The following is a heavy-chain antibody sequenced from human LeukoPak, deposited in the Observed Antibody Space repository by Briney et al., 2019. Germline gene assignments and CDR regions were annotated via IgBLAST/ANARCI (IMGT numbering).Heavy chain of an antibody. J-gene: IGHJ3*02. CDR1: GGSFSGYY. Sequence: SETLSLTCAVYGGSFSGYYWSWIRQPPGKGLEWIGEINHSGSTNYNPSLKSRVTISVGTSKNQFSLKLSSVTAADTAVYYYARTPSYYDSSGYYFRPYAFDIWGQGTMVTVSS. CDR3: ARTPSYYDSSGYYFRPYAFDI. V-gene: IGHV4-34*01. D-gene: IGHD3-22*01. CDR2: INHSGST.